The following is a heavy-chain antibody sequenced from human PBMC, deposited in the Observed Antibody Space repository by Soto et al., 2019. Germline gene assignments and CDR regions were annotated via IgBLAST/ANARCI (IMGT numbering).Heavy chain of an antibody. CDR3: AKAYFVWSSEQPYYFDY. V-gene: IGHV3-23*01. D-gene: IGHD3-16*01. CDR2: ISGSGGRS. Sequence: GGSLRLSCASSGFTFSNYAMTWVRQGPGKGLEWVSGISGSGGRSYYADSVKGRFTISRDNSKSTLYLQMNSLRAEDTAVYYCAKAYFVWSSEQPYYFDYWGQGTLVTVSS. J-gene: IGHJ4*02. CDR1: GFTFSNYA.